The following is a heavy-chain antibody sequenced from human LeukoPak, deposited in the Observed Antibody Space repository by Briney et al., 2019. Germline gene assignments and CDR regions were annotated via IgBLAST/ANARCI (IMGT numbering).Heavy chain of an antibody. CDR2: INPNSGGT. Sequence: RASVKVSCKPSGYSFTAYWIHWVRQAPGQGLEWLGWINPNSGGTNYVQKFQGRVTMTRDASISTAYLELSRLRSDDTAVYYCGLTVTYSYGMDVWGQGTTVTVSS. J-gene: IGHJ6*02. D-gene: IGHD4-17*01. CDR1: GYSFTAYW. CDR3: GLTVTYSYGMDV. V-gene: IGHV1-2*02.